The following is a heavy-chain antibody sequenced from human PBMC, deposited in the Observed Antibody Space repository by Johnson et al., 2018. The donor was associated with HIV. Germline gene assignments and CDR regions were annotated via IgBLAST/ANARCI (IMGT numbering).Heavy chain of an antibody. CDR2: IRYDTSNK. CDR3: AKDFGSSWGRAFDI. Sequence: QVQLVESGGGVVQPGGSLRLSCTASGFTFSSFGMHWVRQAPGKGLEWVAFIRYDTSNKYYADSVKGRFTISRDNSRNTLDLQMNSLRAEDTAVYYCAKDFGSSWGRAFDIWGQGTMVTVSS. D-gene: IGHD6-13*01. J-gene: IGHJ3*02. V-gene: IGHV3-30*02. CDR1: GFTFSSFG.